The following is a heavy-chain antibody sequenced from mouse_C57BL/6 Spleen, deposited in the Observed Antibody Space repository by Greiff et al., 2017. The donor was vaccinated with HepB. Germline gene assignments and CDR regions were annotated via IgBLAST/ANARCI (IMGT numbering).Heavy chain of an antibody. CDR2: ISDGGSYT. CDR1: GFTFSSYA. Sequence: EVQRVESGGGLVKPGGSLKLSCAASGFTFSSYAMSWVRQTPEKRLEWVATISDGGSYTYYPDNVKGRFTISRDNAKNNLYLQMSHLKSEDTAMYYCARDRGFAYWGQVTLVTVSA. CDR3: ARDRGFAY. J-gene: IGHJ3*01. V-gene: IGHV5-4*01.